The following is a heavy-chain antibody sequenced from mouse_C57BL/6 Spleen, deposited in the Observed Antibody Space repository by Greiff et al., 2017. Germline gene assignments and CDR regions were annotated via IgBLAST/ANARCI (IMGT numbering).Heavy chain of an antibody. Sequence: QVQLQQSGPELVKPGASVKISCKASGYAFSSSWMNWVKQRPGKGLEWIGRLYPGDGDTNYNGKFKGKATLTADKSSSTAYMQLSSLTSEDSAVYFCAREGDYDYGYFDYWGQGTTLTVSS. CDR2: LYPGDGDT. V-gene: IGHV1-82*01. D-gene: IGHD2-4*01. CDR1: GYAFSSSW. J-gene: IGHJ2*01. CDR3: AREGDYDYGYFDY.